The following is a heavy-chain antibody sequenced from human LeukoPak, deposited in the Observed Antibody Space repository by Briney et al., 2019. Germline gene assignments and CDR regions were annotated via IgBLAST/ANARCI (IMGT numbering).Heavy chain of an antibody. CDR3: ARRVKLGYCSITSCFTLPDAFDI. D-gene: IGHD2-2*02. CDR1: GYSFTSYW. CDR2: IDLSDSYT. Sequence: GESLKISCKGSGYSFTSYWISWVRQMPGKGLEWMGRIDLSDSYTNNSPSFQGDVTISADKSIRTAYLQWSSLKASDTAMYYCARRVKLGYCSITSCFTLPDAFDIWGQGTMVTVSS. V-gene: IGHV5-10-1*01. J-gene: IGHJ3*02.